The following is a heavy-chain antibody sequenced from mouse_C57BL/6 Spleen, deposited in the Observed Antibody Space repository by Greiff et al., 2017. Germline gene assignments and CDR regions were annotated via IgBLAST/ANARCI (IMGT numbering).Heavy chain of an antibody. V-gene: IGHV3-5*01. CDR2: IYYSGTI. J-gene: IGHJ2*01. CDR3: AREGAGYRGYFDY. Sequence: EVQLQESGPGLVKPSQTVFLTCTVTGISITTGNYRWSWIRQFPGNKLEWIGYIYYSGTITYNPSLTSRTTITRDTPKNQFFLEMNSLTAEDTATYYCAREGAGYRGYFDYWGQGTTLTVSS. CDR1: GISITTGNYR. D-gene: IGHD2-2*01.